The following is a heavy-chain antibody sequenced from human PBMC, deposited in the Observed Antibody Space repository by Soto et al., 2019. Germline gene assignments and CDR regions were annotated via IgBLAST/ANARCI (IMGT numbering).Heavy chain of an antibody. D-gene: IGHD3-22*01. V-gene: IGHV4-34*01. CDR3: ARDRFGDYYDSSGLNPDAFDI. CDR2: INHSGST. CDR1: GGSFSGYY. J-gene: IGHJ3*02. Sequence: PSETLSITCAVYGGSFSGYYWSWIRQPPGKGLEWIGEINHSGSTNYNPSLKSRVTISVDTSKNQFSLKLSSVTAADTAVYYCARDRFGDYYDSSGLNPDAFDIWGQGTMVTVSS.